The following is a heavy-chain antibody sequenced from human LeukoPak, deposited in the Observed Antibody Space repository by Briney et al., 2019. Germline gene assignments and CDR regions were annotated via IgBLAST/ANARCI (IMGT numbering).Heavy chain of an antibody. CDR3: ARGTGAYMDV. Sequence: GGSLRLSCAASGFTFSSYSMNWVRQAPGKGLEWVAFIRYDGSNKYYADSVKGRFTISRDNSKNTLYLQMNSLRAEDTAVYYCARGTGAYMDVWGKGTTVTVSS. J-gene: IGHJ6*03. V-gene: IGHV3-30*02. CDR2: IRYDGSNK. D-gene: IGHD7-27*01. CDR1: GFTFSSYS.